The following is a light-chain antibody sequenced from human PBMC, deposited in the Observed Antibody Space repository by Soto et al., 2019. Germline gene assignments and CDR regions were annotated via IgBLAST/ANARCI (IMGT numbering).Light chain of an antibody. CDR3: QQYKSWPPIT. J-gene: IGKJ5*01. V-gene: IGKV3-15*01. Sequence: EIVLTQSPATLSVSPGEGVTLSCRASKTVPSRIDWYQQKPGQAPRLLIYGASTRATGVPDRFSGTGSGTEVTLPFGSMKSEDYGVYYCQQYKSWPPITFGQVTRLDIK. CDR2: GAS. CDR1: KTVPSR.